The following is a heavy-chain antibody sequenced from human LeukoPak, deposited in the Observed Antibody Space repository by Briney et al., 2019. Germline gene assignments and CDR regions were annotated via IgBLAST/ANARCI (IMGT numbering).Heavy chain of an antibody. Sequence: SVKVSCKASGGTFSSYAISWVRQASGQGLEWMGGIILIFGTANYAQKFQGRVTITADKSTSTAYMELSSLRSEDTAVYYCARAIWSGSRILDYWGQGTLVTVSS. V-gene: IGHV1-69*06. J-gene: IGHJ4*02. CDR1: GGTFSSYA. D-gene: IGHD3-3*01. CDR2: IILIFGTA. CDR3: ARAIWSGSRILDY.